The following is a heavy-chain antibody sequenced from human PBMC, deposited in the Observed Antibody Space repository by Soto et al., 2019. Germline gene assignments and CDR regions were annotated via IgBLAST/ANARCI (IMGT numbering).Heavy chain of an antibody. J-gene: IGHJ5*02. Sequence: GGSLRLSCTASGFTFGDYDMSWFRQAPGKGLEWVGFIRSKAYGWTTEYAASVKGRLTISRDDSKSIAYLQMNSLKTEDTAVYYCTREGYDSSGYYPGWFDPWGQGTLVTVSS. V-gene: IGHV3-49*03. CDR3: TREGYDSSGYYPGWFDP. CDR1: GFTFGDYD. D-gene: IGHD3-22*01. CDR2: IRSKAYGWTT.